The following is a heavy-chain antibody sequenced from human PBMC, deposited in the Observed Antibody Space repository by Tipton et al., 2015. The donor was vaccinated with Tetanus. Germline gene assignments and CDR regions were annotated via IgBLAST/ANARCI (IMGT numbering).Heavy chain of an antibody. Sequence: QLVQSGAEVKKPGESLRISCQGSGYSFTSYWISWVRQMPGKGLEWMGRIDPSDSYTNYSPSFQGHVTISADKSISTAYLQWSSLKASDTAMYYCARGIAARNYYYYGMDVWGQGTTVTVSS. CDR1: GYSFTSYW. CDR3: ARGIAARNYYYYGMDV. J-gene: IGHJ6*02. D-gene: IGHD6-6*01. CDR2: IDPSDSYT. V-gene: IGHV5-10-1*01.